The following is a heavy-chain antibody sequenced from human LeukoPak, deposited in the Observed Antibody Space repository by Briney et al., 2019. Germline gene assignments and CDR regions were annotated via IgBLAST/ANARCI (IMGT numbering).Heavy chain of an antibody. CDR3: ARGNSDAFDI. J-gene: IGHJ3*02. V-gene: IGHV3-33*08. CDR1: GYTFSSYW. Sequence: GGSLRLSCAASGYTFSSYWMHWVRQAPGKGLEWMAIIWYDGSYKYYADSVKGRFTISRDNSKNTLYLQVNSLTAEDTAVYYCARGNSDAFDIWGHGTMVTVSS. D-gene: IGHD4-23*01. CDR2: IWYDGSYK.